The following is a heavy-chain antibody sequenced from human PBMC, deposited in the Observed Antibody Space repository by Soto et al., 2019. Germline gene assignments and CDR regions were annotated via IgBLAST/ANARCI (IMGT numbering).Heavy chain of an antibody. CDR1: GGSISRSTYY. CDR3: ARQVPAAIRLGWFDP. J-gene: IGHJ5*02. D-gene: IGHD2-2*02. Sequence: LSLTCTVSGGSISRSTYYWGWIRQPPGKGLEWIGSIYYSGSTYYRPSLKSRVTISVDTSKNQFSLKLSSVTAADTAVYYCARQVPAAIRLGWFDPWGQGTLVTVSS. CDR2: IYYSGST. V-gene: IGHV4-39*01.